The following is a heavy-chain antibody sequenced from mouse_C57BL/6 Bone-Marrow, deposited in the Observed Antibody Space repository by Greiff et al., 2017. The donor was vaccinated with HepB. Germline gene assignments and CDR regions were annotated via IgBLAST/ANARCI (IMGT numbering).Heavy chain of an antibody. CDR3: ARKGGYYVFAY. Sequence: QVQLKESGAELMKPGASVKLSCKATGYTFTGYWIEWVKQRPGHGLEWIGEILPGSGSTNYNEKFKGKATFTVDTASNTAYMQLSSLTTEDSAIYYCARKGGYYVFAYWGQGTLVTVSA. D-gene: IGHD2-3*01. CDR1: GYTFTGYW. CDR2: ILPGSGST. V-gene: IGHV1-9*01. J-gene: IGHJ3*01.